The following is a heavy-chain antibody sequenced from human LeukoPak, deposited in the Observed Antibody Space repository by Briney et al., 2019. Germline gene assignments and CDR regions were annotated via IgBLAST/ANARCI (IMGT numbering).Heavy chain of an antibody. CDR3: AKDKWADYYDSSGYYFDY. V-gene: IGHV3-30*02. D-gene: IGHD3-22*01. J-gene: IGHJ4*02. CDR2: IRYDGSNK. Sequence: GGSLRLSCAASGFTFSSSWMSWVRQAPGKGLEWVAFIRYDGSNKYYADSVKGRFTISRDNSKNTLYLQMNSLRAEDTAVYYCAKDKWADYYDSSGYYFDYWGQGTLVTVSS. CDR1: GFTFSSSW.